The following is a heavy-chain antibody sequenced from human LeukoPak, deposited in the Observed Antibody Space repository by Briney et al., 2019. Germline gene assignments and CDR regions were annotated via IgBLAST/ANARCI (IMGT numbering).Heavy chain of an antibody. D-gene: IGHD6-13*01. CDR2: INHSGST. CDR1: GGSFSGYY. CDR3: ARGPRGAAAGNDY. Sequence: SETLSLTCAVYGGSFSGYYWSWIRRPPGKGLEWIGEINHSGSTNYNPSLKSRVTISVDTSKNQFSLKLSSVTAADAAVYYCARGPRGAAAGNDYWGQGTLVTVSS. J-gene: IGHJ4*02. V-gene: IGHV4-34*01.